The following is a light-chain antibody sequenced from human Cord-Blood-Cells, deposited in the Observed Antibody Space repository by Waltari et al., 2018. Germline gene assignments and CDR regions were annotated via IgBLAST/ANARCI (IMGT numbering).Light chain of an antibody. CDR1: QSVSSN. V-gene: IGKV3-15*01. CDR3: QQYNNWPPIT. CDR2: GAS. J-gene: IGKJ5*01. Sequence: EIVLTHYPATLSGSPGDLPPSSCRASQSVSSNLAWYQQKPGQAPRLLIYGASTRATGSPARFSGSGSGTEFTLTISSLQSEDFAVYYCQQYNNWPPITFGQGTRLEIK.